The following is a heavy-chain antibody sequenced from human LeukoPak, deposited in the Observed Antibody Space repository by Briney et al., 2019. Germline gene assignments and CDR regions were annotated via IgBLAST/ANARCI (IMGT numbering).Heavy chain of an antibody. V-gene: IGHV3-74*01. CDR3: VRDVWGDRDGFFEY. D-gene: IGHD2-21*01. CDR2: SNSDGRSA. J-gene: IGHJ4*02. CDR1: GFTFKTYW. Sequence: GGSLRLSCAASGFTFKTYWMHWVRQAPGKGLVWVSHSNSDGRSASYADSVTGRFTMSRDNAKNTLYLQMNSLRAEDTAVYYCVRDVWGDRDGFFEYWGQGTLVTVSS.